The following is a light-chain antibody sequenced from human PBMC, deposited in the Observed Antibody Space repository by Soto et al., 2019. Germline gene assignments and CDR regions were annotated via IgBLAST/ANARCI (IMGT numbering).Light chain of an antibody. Sequence: QAVVTQPPSVSGAPGQGVTISCTGSSSNIGAGYDVHWYQQLPGTAPKLLIYGNSNRPSGVPDRFSGSKSGTSASLAITGLQAEDDADYYCQSYDSSLSGVVFGGGTKLTVL. CDR1: SSNIGAGYD. V-gene: IGLV1-40*01. CDR2: GNS. CDR3: QSYDSSLSGVV. J-gene: IGLJ2*01.